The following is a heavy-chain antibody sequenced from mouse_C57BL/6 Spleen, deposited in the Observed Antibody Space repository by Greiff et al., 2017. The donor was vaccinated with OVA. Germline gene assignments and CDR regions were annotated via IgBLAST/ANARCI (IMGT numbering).Heavy chain of an antibody. V-gene: IGHV1-82*01. D-gene: IGHD4-1*01. J-gene: IGHJ1*03. CDR1: GYAFSSSW. CDR2: IYPGDGDT. Sequence: QVQLQQSGPELVKPGASVKISCKASGYAFSSSWMNWVKQRPGKGLEWIGRIYPGDGDTNYNGKFKGKATLTADKSSSTAYMQLSSLTSEDSAVYFCARGHWDHWYFEVWGTGTTVTVSS. CDR3: ARGHWDHWYFEV.